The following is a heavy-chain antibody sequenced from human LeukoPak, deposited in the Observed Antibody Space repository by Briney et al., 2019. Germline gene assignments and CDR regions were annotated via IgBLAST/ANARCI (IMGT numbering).Heavy chain of an antibody. CDR2: ISSSSGYI. V-gene: IGHV3-21*01. Sequence: GSLLLSCAASGFTFGTYSMNWVRQAPGKGLEWVSSISSSSGYIYYADSVKGRFTISRDNAKNSLYLQMNSLRGEDTAAYYCARVLGNYYDGSGPSLYWGQGTLVTVSS. CDR1: GFTFGTYS. CDR3: ARVLGNYYDGSGPSLY. D-gene: IGHD3-22*01. J-gene: IGHJ4*02.